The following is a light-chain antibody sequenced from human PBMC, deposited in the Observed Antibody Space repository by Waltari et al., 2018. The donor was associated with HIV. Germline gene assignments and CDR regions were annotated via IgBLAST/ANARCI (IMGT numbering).Light chain of an antibody. CDR1: GTDFGFYNF. V-gene: IGLV2-14*03. Sequence: SDVTQPASVSGFPGQSITISCSGAGTDFGFYNFISWYQQQPGKVPKLLLYEVDIRASGVSSRLSGSKSGNTASLTISGLHVDDEGLYYCASYTANYTVLFGGGTTVTVL. CDR3: ASYTANYTVL. J-gene: IGLJ2*01. CDR2: EVD.